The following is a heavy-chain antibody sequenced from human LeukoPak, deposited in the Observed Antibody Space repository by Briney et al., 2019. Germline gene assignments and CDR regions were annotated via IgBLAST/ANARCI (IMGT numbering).Heavy chain of an antibody. CDR3: ARGRCSGGSCYFGWFDP. D-gene: IGHD2-15*01. V-gene: IGHV4-34*01. J-gene: IGHJ5*02. CDR1: GGSFSGYY. Sequence: PSETLSLTCAVYGGSFSGYYWSWIRQPPGKGLEWIGEINHSGSTNYNPSLKSRVTISVDTSKNQFSLKLSFVTAADTAVYYCARGRCSGGSCYFGWFDPWGQGTLVTVSS. CDR2: INHSGST.